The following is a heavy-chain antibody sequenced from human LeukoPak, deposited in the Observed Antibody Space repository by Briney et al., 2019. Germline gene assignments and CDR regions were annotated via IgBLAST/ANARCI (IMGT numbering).Heavy chain of an antibody. CDR3: ARAAPHYYGSGSYHDY. J-gene: IGHJ4*02. CDR2: IYYSGST. CDR1: GGSLSSSSYY. D-gene: IGHD3-10*01. Sequence: SETLSLTCTVSGGSLSSSSYYWGWIRQPPGKGLEWIGSIYYSGSTYYNPSLKSRVTISVDTSKNQFSLKLSSVTAADTAVYYCARAAPHYYGSGSYHDYWGQGTLVTVSS. V-gene: IGHV4-39*07.